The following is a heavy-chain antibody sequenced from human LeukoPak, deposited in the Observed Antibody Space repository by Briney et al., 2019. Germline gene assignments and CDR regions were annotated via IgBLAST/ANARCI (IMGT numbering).Heavy chain of an antibody. CDR3: AREAVAGTASAFDI. D-gene: IGHD6-19*01. CDR2: ISSSSTTI. Sequence: GGSLRLSCAVSGFTFSGYTMNWVRQAPGKGLEWVSYISSSSTTIYYADSVKGRFTVSRDNAKNSLYLQMNSLRAEDTAVYYCAREAVAGTASAFDIWGQGTMVTVSS. CDR1: GFTFSGYT. J-gene: IGHJ3*02. V-gene: IGHV3-48*04.